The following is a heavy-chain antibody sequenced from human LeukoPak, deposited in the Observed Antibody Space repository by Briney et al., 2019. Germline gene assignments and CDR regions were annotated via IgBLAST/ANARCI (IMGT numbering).Heavy chain of an antibody. CDR3: ARDGVTISIGSYYYGMDV. CDR2: ISYDGSNK. D-gene: IGHD3-3*01. Sequence: GRSLRLSCAASGFTFSGYAMHWVRQAPGKGLEWVAVISYDGSNKYYADSVKGRFTISRDNSKNTLYLQMNSLRAEDTAVYYCARDGVTISIGSYYYGMDVWGKGTTVTVSS. V-gene: IGHV3-30*04. J-gene: IGHJ6*04. CDR1: GFTFSGYA.